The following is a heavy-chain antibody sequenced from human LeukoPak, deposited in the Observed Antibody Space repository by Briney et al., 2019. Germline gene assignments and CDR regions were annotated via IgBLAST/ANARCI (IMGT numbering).Heavy chain of an antibody. CDR1: GFTFSTYS. J-gene: IGHJ3*02. V-gene: IGHV3-48*01. D-gene: IGHD3-22*01. Sequence: GGSLRLSCVASGFTFSTYSMNWVRQAPGSGLEWLSYISGSSRTIYYADSVKGRCTISRGNAKNSLHLQMNSLRAEDTAVYYCATRYYYENGDYYGAFDIWGQGTMVTVSS. CDR3: ATRYYYENGDYYGAFDI. CDR2: ISGSSRTI.